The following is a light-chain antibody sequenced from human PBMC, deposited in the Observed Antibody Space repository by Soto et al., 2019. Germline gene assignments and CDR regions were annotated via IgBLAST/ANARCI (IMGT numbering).Light chain of an antibody. CDR3: AAWDDSLSGRGV. V-gene: IGLV1-47*01. Sequence: QSVLTQPPSASGTPGQRVTISCSGSSSNIGNNYVYWYQMVPGTAPKLLIYTNNQQPSGVPDRFSGSRSGTPASLAISGLRSEDEADYYCAAWDDSLSGRGVFGGGTKLTVL. CDR2: TNN. J-gene: IGLJ3*02. CDR1: SSNIGNNY.